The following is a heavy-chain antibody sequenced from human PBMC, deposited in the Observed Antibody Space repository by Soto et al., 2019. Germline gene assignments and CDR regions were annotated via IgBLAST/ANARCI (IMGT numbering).Heavy chain of an antibody. CDR2: INHSGST. CDR1: GGSFSGYY. D-gene: IGHD5-12*01. J-gene: IGHJ5*02. CDR3: ARGSQGRRWLQLPNWFDP. V-gene: IGHV4-34*01. Sequence: QVQLQQWGAGLLKPSETLSLTCAVYGGSFSGYYWSWIRQPPGKGLEWIGEINHSGSTNYNPSLKSRVTISVDTSKNQFSLKLSSVTAADTAVYYCARGSQGRRWLQLPNWFDPWGQGTLVTVSS.